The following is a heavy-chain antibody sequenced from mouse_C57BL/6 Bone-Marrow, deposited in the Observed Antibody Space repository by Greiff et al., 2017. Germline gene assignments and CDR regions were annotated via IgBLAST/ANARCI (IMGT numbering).Heavy chain of an antibody. CDR2: INPNNGGT. J-gene: IGHJ2*01. D-gene: IGHD1-1*01. CDR3: ARPSTVVAPGDY. Sequence: EVQLQQSGPELVKPGASVKISCKASGYTFTDYYMNWVKQSHGKSLEWIGDINPNNGGTSYNQKFKGKATLTVDKSSSTAYMELRSLTSEDSAVYYCARPSTVVAPGDYGGQGTTLTVSS. V-gene: IGHV1-26*01. CDR1: GYTFTDYY.